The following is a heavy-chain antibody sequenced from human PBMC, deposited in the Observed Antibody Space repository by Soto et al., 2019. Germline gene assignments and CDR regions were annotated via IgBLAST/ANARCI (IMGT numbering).Heavy chain of an antibody. D-gene: IGHD3-10*01. CDR2: INPNSGGT. J-gene: IGHJ4*02. Sequence: QVQLVQSGAEVKKPGASVKVSCKASGYTFTGYYMHWVRQAPGQGLEWMGWINPNSGGTNHAQKFQGGVTMTRETSISTAYMELSRLRSDDTAVYYCARGDRLWFGELTANDYWGQGTLVTVSS. CDR3: ARGDRLWFGELTANDY. V-gene: IGHV1-2*02. CDR1: GYTFTGYY.